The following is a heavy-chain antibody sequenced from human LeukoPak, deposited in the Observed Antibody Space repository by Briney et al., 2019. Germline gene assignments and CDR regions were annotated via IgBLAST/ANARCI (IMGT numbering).Heavy chain of an antibody. Sequence: GGSLRLSCAASGFTFDDYAMHWVRHAPGKGLEWVSGISWNSGSIGYADSVKGRFTISRDNAKNSLYLQMNSLRAEDTALYYCAKEKSRYYYYGMDVWGQGTTVTVSS. J-gene: IGHJ6*02. CDR3: AKEKSRYYYYGMDV. CDR1: GFTFDDYA. CDR2: ISWNSGSI. V-gene: IGHV3-9*01.